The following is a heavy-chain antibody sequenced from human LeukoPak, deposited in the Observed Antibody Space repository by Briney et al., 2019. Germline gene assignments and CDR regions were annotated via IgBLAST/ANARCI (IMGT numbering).Heavy chain of an antibody. CDR1: GFTFSSYG. CDR2: IRYDGSNK. D-gene: IGHD7-27*01. Sequence: PGGSLRLSCAASGFTFSSYGMHRVRQAPGKGLEWVAFIRYDGSNKYYADSVKGRFTISRDNSKNTLYLQMNGLRVDDTAVYYCANPWGSGWYFDLWGRGTLVTVSS. J-gene: IGHJ2*01. V-gene: IGHV3-30*02. CDR3: ANPWGSGWYFDL.